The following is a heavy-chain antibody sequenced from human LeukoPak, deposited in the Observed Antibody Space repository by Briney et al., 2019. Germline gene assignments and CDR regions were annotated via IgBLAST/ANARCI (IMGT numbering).Heavy chain of an antibody. CDR1: GFTFSSYS. Sequence: SGGSLRLSCAASGFTFSSYSMNWVRQAPGKGLEWVSYISSSSSTIYYADSVKGRFTISRDNTKNSLYLQLNSLRGEDTAVYYCATYSGAHHKTFDYWGQGTLVSVSS. CDR2: ISSSSSTI. V-gene: IGHV3-48*04. D-gene: IGHD1-26*01. CDR3: ATYSGAHHKTFDY. J-gene: IGHJ4*02.